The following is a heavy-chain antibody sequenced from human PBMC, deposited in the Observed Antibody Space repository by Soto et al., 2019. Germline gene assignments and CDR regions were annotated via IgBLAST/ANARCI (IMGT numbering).Heavy chain of an antibody. Sequence: QVQLVESGGGVVQPGRSLGLSCAASGFTLSNYAMPWVRQAPGKGLEWVAIISYDGAKKFYADSVRGRFTISRDNSKNIVYLQMDSLRAGDTAVYYCARLHSASENHFDYWGQGTLVTVSS. CDR3: ARLHSASENHFDY. V-gene: IGHV3-30-3*01. CDR1: GFTLSNYA. CDR2: ISYDGAKK. D-gene: IGHD5-12*01. J-gene: IGHJ4*02.